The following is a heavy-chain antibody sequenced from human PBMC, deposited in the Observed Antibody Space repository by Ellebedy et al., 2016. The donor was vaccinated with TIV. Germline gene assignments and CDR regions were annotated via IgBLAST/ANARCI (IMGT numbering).Heavy chain of an antibody. CDR3: ARGPPSLTAARMADY. Sequence: AASVKVSCKASGYTFANFGVSWVRQAPGQGLEWMAWLSVYNGNTNYAQNFQGRVTLTTDTSTSTAYLVMRSLRSDDTAVYYCARGPPSLTAARMADYWGQGTLVTVSS. D-gene: IGHD6-25*01. V-gene: IGHV1-18*01. CDR2: LSVYNGNT. CDR1: GYTFANFG. J-gene: IGHJ4*02.